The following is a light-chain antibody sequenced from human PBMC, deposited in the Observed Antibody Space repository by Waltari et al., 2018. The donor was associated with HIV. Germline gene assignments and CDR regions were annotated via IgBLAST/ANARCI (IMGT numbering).Light chain of an antibody. CDR1: RSNIGAGFD. J-gene: IGLJ2*01. CDR3: QSYDMSQSGSLV. Sequence: QSVLTQPPSVSGAPGQRVTIACTGTRSNIGAGFDVHWYQQIPGNAPKLLIYDNTLRPSCFPYRCSGSKSGTSASLAITGLQSEDEADYYCQSYDMSQSGSLVFGGGTKLTVL. CDR2: DNT. V-gene: IGLV1-40*01.